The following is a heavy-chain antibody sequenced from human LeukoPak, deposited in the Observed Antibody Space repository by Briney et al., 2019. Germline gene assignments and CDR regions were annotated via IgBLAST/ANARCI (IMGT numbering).Heavy chain of an antibody. Sequence: ASVKVSCKASGYTXTNYGITWVRQAPGQGLEWMGWISPYNGNTNYPQKLQGRVTMTTDPSTSTAYMELRSLRSDDTALYYCATEGGWQPTDYGDHVYWGQGTLVTVSS. CDR3: ATEGGWQPTDYGDHVY. D-gene: IGHD4-17*01. CDR2: ISPYNGNT. CDR1: GYTXTNYG. V-gene: IGHV1-18*01. J-gene: IGHJ4*02.